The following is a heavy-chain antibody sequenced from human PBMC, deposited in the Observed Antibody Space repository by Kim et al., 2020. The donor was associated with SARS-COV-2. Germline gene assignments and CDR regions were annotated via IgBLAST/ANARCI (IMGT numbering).Heavy chain of an antibody. D-gene: IGHD2-2*01. J-gene: IGHJ6*02. CDR3: ARSNCSSTSCLKNYYYYGMDV. CDR2: IIPIFGTA. Sequence: SVKVSCKASGGTFSSYAISWVRQAPGQGLEWMGGIIPIFGTANYAQKFQGRVTITADESTSTAYMELSSLRSEDTAVYYCARSNCSSTSCLKNYYYYGMDVWGQGTTVTVSS. V-gene: IGHV1-69*13. CDR1: GGTFSSYA.